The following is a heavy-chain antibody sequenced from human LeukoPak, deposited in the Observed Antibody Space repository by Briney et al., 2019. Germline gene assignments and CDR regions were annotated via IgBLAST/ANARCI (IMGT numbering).Heavy chain of an antibody. CDR2: IGGDGSVT. V-gene: IGHV3-74*01. CDR1: GFSLRNYW. D-gene: IGHD6-6*01. J-gene: IGHJ4*01. Sequence: GGSLRLSCAASGFSLRNYWMHWVRQVPGKRLVWVSRIGGDGSVTNYADSVKGRFTISRDNAKYTLFLQINGLRAEDTAVYYCARYSSSSGGASYYLDYWGHGTLVTVSS. CDR3: ARYSSSSGGASYYLDY.